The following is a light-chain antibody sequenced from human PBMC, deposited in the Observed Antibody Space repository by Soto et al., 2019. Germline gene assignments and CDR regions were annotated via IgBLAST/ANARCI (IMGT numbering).Light chain of an antibody. Sequence: EIVMTQSPATLSVSPGERATLSCRASQTISSSLAWYQLRPGQAPRLLIYGASTSATDIPARFSGSGSGTEFSLSISSLQSEYFAVYYCQQYNDWRYTFGQGTKLEIK. J-gene: IGKJ2*01. CDR3: QQYNDWRYT. V-gene: IGKV3-15*01. CDR1: QTISSS. CDR2: GAS.